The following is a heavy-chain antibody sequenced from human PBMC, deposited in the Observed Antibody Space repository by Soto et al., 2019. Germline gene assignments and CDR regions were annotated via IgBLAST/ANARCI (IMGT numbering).Heavy chain of an antibody. CDR3: TTDRQQGLVNYGRDV. V-gene: IGHV3-15*07. Sequence: EVQLVESGGGLVKPGGSLRLSCAASGFTFSNAWMNWVRQAPGKGLEWVGRIKSKTDGGTTDYAAPVKGRFTISRDDSKNTQYLQMNSVKAEDTAGYYCTTDRQQGLVNYGRDVWGQGTTVTVSS. D-gene: IGHD6-19*01. CDR1: GFTFSNAW. J-gene: IGHJ6*02. CDR2: IKSKTDGGTT.